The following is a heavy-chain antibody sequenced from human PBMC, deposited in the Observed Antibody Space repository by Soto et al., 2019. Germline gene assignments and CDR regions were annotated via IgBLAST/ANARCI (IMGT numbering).Heavy chain of an antibody. D-gene: IGHD3-22*01. CDR1: VFTFSSYA. V-gene: IGHV3-23*01. CDR3: AKAPYNYDSGGYYYSAFDI. CDR2: SSGSGYTT. Sequence: WGYLLLSWVASVFTFSSYAMCAVRQAPGRGLDWVSASSGSGYTTYHADSAKGRFTISRDNSQNTLSLQMNSLRAEDTAVYYCAKAPYNYDSGGYYYSAFDIWGRGTMVTVSS. J-gene: IGHJ3*02.